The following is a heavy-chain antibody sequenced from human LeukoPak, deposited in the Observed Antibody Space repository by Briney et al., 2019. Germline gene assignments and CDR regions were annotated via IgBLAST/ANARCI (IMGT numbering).Heavy chain of an antibody. Sequence: ASVKVSCNASGYTFTGYYMHWVRQAPGQGREWMGWINPNSGGTNYAQKFQGRVTMTRDTSIRTAYMEVSRLRSDDTAVYYCARAIIAARPYYYYGMDVWGQGTTVTVSS. CDR3: ARAIIAARPYYYYGMDV. CDR2: INPNSGGT. J-gene: IGHJ6*01. CDR1: GYTFTGYY. D-gene: IGHD6-6*01. V-gene: IGHV1-2*02.